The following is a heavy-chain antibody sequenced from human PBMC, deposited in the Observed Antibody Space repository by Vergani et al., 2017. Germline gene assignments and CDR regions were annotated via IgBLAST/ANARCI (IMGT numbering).Heavy chain of an antibody. Sequence: QLQLQESGPGLVKPSATLSLTCSVSGASIRSSNYYWGLIRQPPGKGLEWIASIYYSGSTYYNPSLKSRVTISVDTSKNQFSLKLSSVTAADTAVYFCARHSTVEWLVKLGWIDPWGQGILVTVSS. CDR2: IYYSGST. CDR1: GASIRSSNYY. J-gene: IGHJ5*02. CDR3: ARHSTVEWLVKLGWIDP. D-gene: IGHD6-19*01. V-gene: IGHV4-39*01.